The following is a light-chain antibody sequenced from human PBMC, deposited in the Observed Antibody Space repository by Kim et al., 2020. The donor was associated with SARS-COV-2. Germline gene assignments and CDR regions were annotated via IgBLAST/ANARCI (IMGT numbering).Light chain of an antibody. Sequence: ALGPTVRITCQGDSLRSYYATWYRQKPGQAPIFVIYGKNNRPSGIPDRFSGSSSGDTASLTITGTQAGDEADYYCNSRGSNDNVLFGGGTKLTVL. CDR2: GKN. CDR3: NSRGSNDNVL. J-gene: IGLJ2*01. V-gene: IGLV3-19*01. CDR1: SLRSYY.